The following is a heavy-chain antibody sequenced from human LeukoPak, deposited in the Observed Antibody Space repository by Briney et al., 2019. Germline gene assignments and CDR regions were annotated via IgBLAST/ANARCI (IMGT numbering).Heavy chain of an antibody. V-gene: IGHV1-18*01. CDR3: ARSIAVAGKDNWFDP. Sequence: ASVKVSCEASGYTFTSYGISWVRQAPGQGLEWMGWISAYNGNTNHAQKLQGRVTMTTDTSTSTAYMELRSLRSDDTAVYYCARSIAVAGKDNWFDPWGQGTLVTVSS. CDR1: GYTFTSYG. CDR2: ISAYNGNT. D-gene: IGHD6-19*01. J-gene: IGHJ5*02.